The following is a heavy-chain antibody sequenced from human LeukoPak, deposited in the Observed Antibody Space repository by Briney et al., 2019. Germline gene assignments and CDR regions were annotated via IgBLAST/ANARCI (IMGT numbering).Heavy chain of an antibody. D-gene: IGHD5-18*01. V-gene: IGHV3-7*03. Sequence: GGSPRLSCAASGLTFSSYWMSWVRQAPGKGLEWVANIKQDGSEKYYVDSVKGRFTISRDNAKNSLYLQMNSLRAEDTAVYYCARDREIQLWSDFDYWGQGTLVTVSS. CDR2: IKQDGSEK. CDR3: ARDREIQLWSDFDY. CDR1: GLTFSSYW. J-gene: IGHJ4*02.